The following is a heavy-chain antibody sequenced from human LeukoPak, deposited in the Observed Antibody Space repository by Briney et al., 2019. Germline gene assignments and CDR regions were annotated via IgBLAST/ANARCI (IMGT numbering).Heavy chain of an antibody. Sequence: GASVKVSCKVSGYNLTELSMHWVRQAPGKGLEWMGGFDPEDGETIYAQKFQGRVTMTEDTSTDTAYMELSSLRSEDTAVYYCARVSGSGSFYYFDYWGQGTLVTVSS. CDR2: FDPEDGET. J-gene: IGHJ4*02. CDR1: GYNLTELS. CDR3: ARVSGSGSFYYFDY. V-gene: IGHV1-24*01. D-gene: IGHD3-10*01.